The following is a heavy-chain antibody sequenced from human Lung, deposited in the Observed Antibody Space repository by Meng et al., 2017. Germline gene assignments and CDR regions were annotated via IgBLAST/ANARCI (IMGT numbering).Heavy chain of an antibody. CDR3: ARVLIAAAGTVDY. V-gene: IGHV4-38-2*02. CDR1: GYSISSGYY. J-gene: IGHJ4*02. Sequence: SETLSLTCTVSGYSISSGYYCGWIRQPPGKGLEWIGSIYHSGSTYYNPSLKSRVTISVDTSKNQFSLKLSSVTAADTAVYYCARVLIAAAGTVDYWGQGTLVTVSS. D-gene: IGHD6-13*01. CDR2: IYHSGST.